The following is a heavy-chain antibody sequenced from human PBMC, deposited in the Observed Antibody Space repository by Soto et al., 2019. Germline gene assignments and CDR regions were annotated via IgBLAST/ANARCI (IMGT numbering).Heavy chain of an antibody. CDR1: GYSFTSYW. V-gene: IGHV5-10-1*01. CDR2: IDPSDSYT. J-gene: IGHJ6*02. CDR3: ARRNVVVLNYYYYGMDV. D-gene: IGHD2-2*01. Sequence: PGESLKITCRGSGYSFTSYWISWMRQMPGKGLEWMGRIDPSDSYTDDSPTFQGNVTISADKSISTAYLQWSSLKAADTAMNYYARRNVVVLNYYYYGMDVWGQGTTVTVSS.